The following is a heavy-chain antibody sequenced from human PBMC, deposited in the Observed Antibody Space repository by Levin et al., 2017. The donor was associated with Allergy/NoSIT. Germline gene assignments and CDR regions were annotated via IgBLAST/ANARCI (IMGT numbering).Heavy chain of an antibody. Sequence: SETLSLTCTVSGASVRSFFWSWVRQPAGKGLEWIGRIYNTGGTKYNPSLNSRVTMSVDTSKNQLSLQLTYVTAADTAVDFCAGEERNYYNGMDVWGQGTTVTVSS. CDR1: GASVRSFF. CDR3: AGEERNYYNGMDV. V-gene: IGHV4-4*07. D-gene: IGHD1-14*01. J-gene: IGHJ6*02. CDR2: IYNTGGT.